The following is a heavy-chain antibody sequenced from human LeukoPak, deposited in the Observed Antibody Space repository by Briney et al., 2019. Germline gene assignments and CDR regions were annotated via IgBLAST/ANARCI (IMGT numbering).Heavy chain of an antibody. V-gene: IGHV3-7*01. Sequence: PPGGSLRLSCAASGFTFSSYWMSWVRQAPGKGLEWVANIKQDGSEKYYVDSVKGRFTISRDNAKNSLYLRMNSLRAEDTAVYYCARVGSSWYIYYYYYMDVWGKGTTVTVSS. CDR3: ARVGSSWYIYYYYYMDV. J-gene: IGHJ6*03. D-gene: IGHD6-13*01. CDR2: IKQDGSEK. CDR1: GFTFSSYW.